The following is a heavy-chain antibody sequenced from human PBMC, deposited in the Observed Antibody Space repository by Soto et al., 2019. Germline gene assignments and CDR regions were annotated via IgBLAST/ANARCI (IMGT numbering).Heavy chain of an antibody. CDR3: ASAPKMLRGVICFDP. Sequence: QVQLQQWGAGLLKPSETLALTCAVYGGSLSDYYWSWIRQPPGKGLEWIGEINHSGGTNYNPSLKSRVTIVGDTFTNQFSLKLSWVADADAAVYDCASAPKMLRGVICFDPWGQGTLVTVSS. J-gene: IGHJ5*02. CDR1: GGSLSDYY. CDR2: INHSGGT. D-gene: IGHD3-10*01. V-gene: IGHV4-34*01.